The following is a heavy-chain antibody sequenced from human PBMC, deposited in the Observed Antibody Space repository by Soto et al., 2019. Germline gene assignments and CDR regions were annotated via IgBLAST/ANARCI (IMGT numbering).Heavy chain of an antibody. CDR3: ARVCGGDCHYGMDV. CDR1: GGSISSGGYY. V-gene: IGHV4-31*03. J-gene: IGHJ6*02. D-gene: IGHD2-21*02. Sequence: QVQLQESGPGLVKPSQTLSLTCTVSGGSISSGGYYWSWIRQHPGKGLEWIGYIYYSGSTYYNPSLKSRVTISVDPSKNQCSLKLSSVTAADTAVYYCARVCGGDCHYGMDVWGQGTTVTVSS. CDR2: IYYSGST.